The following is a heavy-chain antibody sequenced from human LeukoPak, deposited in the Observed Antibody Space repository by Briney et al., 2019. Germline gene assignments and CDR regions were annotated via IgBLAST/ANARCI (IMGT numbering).Heavy chain of an antibody. CDR1: GFTLSDYH. D-gene: IGHD3-10*01. CDR3: ARSGGPGTYHQLRYNWFDP. CDR2: ITTISHYI. Sequence: GGSLRLSCAASGFTLSDYHMNWVRQAPGKGLEWLSSITTISHYIYYAGAVRGRFTISRDNAKDSLYLQMNSLRGEDTAVYYCARSGGPGTYHQLRYNWFDPWGQGTLVTVSS. J-gene: IGHJ5*02. V-gene: IGHV3-21*01.